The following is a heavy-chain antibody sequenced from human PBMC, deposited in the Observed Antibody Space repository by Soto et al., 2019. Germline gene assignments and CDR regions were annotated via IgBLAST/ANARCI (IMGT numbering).Heavy chain of an antibody. J-gene: IGHJ6*02. CDR3: ARLYYDYV. D-gene: IGHD3-3*01. CDR2: ISYDSDTI. V-gene: IGHV3-48*02. Sequence: LRLSCAGSGFTFGTYSMNWVRQAAGKGLEWIAYISYDSDTIQYADSVRGRFTISRDNAKNSLYLQMNSLRDEDTAVYYCARLYYDYVWGQGTTVTVSS. CDR1: GFTFGTYS.